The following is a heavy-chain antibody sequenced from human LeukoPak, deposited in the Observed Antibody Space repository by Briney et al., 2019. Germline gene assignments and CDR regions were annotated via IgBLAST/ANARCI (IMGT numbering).Heavy chain of an antibody. V-gene: IGHV3-33*06. Sequence: GGSLRLSCAASGFTFSSYGMHWVRQAPGKGLEWVAVIWYDGSNKYYADSVKGRFTISRDNSKHTLYLQMNSLRAEDTAVYYWGKGGGFLTGLLTLGDYWGQGTLVTVSS. CDR2: IWYDGSNK. J-gene: IGHJ4*02. CDR1: GFTFSSYG. D-gene: IGHD3-9*01. CDR3: GKGGGFLTGLLTLGDY.